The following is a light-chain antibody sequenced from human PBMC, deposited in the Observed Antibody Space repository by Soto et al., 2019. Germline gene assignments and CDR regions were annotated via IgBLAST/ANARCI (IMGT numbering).Light chain of an antibody. CDR1: QRVDSN. Sequence: EIVMTQSPATLSVSPGERATLSCRASQRVDSNLAWYQQKPGQPPRLLIYDASTRATGIPARISGSGSGTEFPLTISSLQSEDLAVYYCQQYNNWRTFGQGTKVEIK. V-gene: IGKV3-15*01. J-gene: IGKJ1*01. CDR3: QQYNNWRT. CDR2: DAS.